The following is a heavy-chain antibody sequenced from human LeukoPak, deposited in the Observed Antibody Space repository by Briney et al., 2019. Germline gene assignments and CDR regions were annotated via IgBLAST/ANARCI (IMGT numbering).Heavy chain of an antibody. CDR2: ISYDGSNK. J-gene: IGHJ4*02. CDR3: ARMTTVTTLDY. Sequence: GGSLRLSCAASGFTFSSYAMHWVRQAPGKGLEWVAVISYDGSNKYYAGSVKGRFTISRDNSKNTLYLQMNSLRAEDTAVYYCARMTTVTTLDYWGQGTLVTVSS. D-gene: IGHD4-17*01. V-gene: IGHV3-30-3*01. CDR1: GFTFSSYA.